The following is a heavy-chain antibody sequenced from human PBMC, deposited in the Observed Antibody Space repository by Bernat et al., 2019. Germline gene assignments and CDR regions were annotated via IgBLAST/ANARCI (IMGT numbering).Heavy chain of an antibody. CDR3: VRDNTTWAFDY. D-gene: IGHD7-27*01. Sequence: EVQLVESGGGVIQPGGSLRLSCAPSGFIFDAYVMHWVRQAPGMGLEWVSRISHDSSGTSYADSVKGRFTISRDNSKNSLYLQMNSLRVDDTALYYCVRDNTTWAFDYWGRGTLVTVSS. CDR2: ISHDSSGT. CDR1: GFIFDAYV. V-gene: IGHV3-43*02. J-gene: IGHJ4*02.